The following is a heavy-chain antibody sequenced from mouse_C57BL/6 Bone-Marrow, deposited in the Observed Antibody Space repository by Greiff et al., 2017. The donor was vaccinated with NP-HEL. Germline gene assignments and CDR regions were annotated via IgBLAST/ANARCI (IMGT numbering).Heavy chain of an antibody. J-gene: IGHJ4*01. CDR2: IHPNSGST. CDR3: ARGHSSYYAMDY. D-gene: IGHD1-1*01. Sequence: QVQLQQSGAELVKPGASVKLSCKASGYTFTSYWMHWVKQRPGQGLEWIGMIHPNSGSTNYNEKFKSKATLTVDKSSSTAYMQLSSLTSEDSAVYYCARGHSSYYAMDYWGQGTSVTVSS. V-gene: IGHV1-64*01. CDR1: GYTFTSYW.